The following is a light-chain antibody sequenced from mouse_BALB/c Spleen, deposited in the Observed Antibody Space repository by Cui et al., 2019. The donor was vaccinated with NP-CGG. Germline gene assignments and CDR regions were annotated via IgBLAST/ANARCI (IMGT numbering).Light chain of an antibody. CDR3: ALWYSNHWV. V-gene: IGLV1*01. J-gene: IGLJ1*01. CDR1: TGAVTTSNY. Sequence: AVVTPASALTTSPGETVTLTCRSSTGAVTTSNYANWVQEKPDHLFTGLIGGTNNRAPGVPARFSGSLIGDKAAFTITGAQTEDEAIYFCALWYSNHWVFGGGTKLTVL. CDR2: GTN.